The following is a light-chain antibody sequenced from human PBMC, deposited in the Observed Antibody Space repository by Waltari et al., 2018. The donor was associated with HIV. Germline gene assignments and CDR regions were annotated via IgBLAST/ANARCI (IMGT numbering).Light chain of an antibody. CDR1: NNDIGSYDY. CDR3: SSHVTGGTYV. CDR2: DVN. Sequence: QSALTQPAYVSASPGQSITIFCSGTNNDIGSYDYVSWYQVLPNKAPRLIIFDVNRRSSGVSFRFSGSKSGYTASLMIFDLQSEDEGEYFCSSHVTGGTYVFGSGTRVIV. J-gene: IGLJ1*01. V-gene: IGLV2-23*02.